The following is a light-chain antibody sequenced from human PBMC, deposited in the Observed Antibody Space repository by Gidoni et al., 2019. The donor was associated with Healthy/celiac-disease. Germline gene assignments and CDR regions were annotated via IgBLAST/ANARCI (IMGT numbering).Light chain of an antibody. CDR3: QQYYSTPET. CDR1: QSVLYSSNNKNY. Sequence: LGERATINCKSSQSVLYSSNNKNYLAWYQQKPGQPPKLLIYWASTRESGVPDRFSGSGSGTDFTLTISSLQAEDVAVYYCQQYYSTPETFGQGTKLEIK. CDR2: WAS. J-gene: IGKJ2*01. V-gene: IGKV4-1*01.